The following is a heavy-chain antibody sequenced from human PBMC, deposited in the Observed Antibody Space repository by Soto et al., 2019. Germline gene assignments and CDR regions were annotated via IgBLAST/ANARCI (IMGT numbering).Heavy chain of an antibody. V-gene: IGHV3-21*01. CDR1: GFTFMTYT. J-gene: IGHJ6*02. Sequence: GGSLRLSCISSGFTFMTYTMNWVRQAPGKGLEWVSGIRGFSPYTFYAESVKGRFTISRDNAKNSLFLQMNSLRAEDTAVYYCARDRGYDAHDFYYNAMDVWGQGTTVTVSS. D-gene: IGHD2-15*01. CDR2: IRGFSPYT. CDR3: ARDRGYDAHDFYYNAMDV.